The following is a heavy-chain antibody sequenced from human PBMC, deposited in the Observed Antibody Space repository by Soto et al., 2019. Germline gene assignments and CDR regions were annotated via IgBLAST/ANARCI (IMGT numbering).Heavy chain of an antibody. CDR3: ARDFVVIAAAGSFYYYGMDV. V-gene: IGHV3-53*01. D-gene: IGHD6-13*01. Sequence: EVQLVESGGGFIQPGGSLRLSCAASGFTVSSNYMTWVRQAPGKGLEWVSVIYSGGSTYYADSVKGRFTISRDNSKNTLYLKMNSLRAEDTAVYYCARDFVVIAAAGSFYYYGMDVWGQGTTVTVSS. CDR2: IYSGGST. J-gene: IGHJ6*02. CDR1: GFTVSSNY.